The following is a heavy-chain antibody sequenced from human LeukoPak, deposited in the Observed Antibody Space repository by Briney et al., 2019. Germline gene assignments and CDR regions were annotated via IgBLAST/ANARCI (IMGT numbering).Heavy chain of an antibody. J-gene: IGHJ4*02. CDR1: GLTFSTKA. CDR3: AKARRRLGGSLDY. V-gene: IGHV3-23*01. CDR2: ISCCGGST. D-gene: IGHD1-26*01. Sequence: GGSLRLSYAASGLTFSTKAVSWVRLDARKWLECHSAISCCGGSTYYAGSVQGRFTISRDNSKNTVYLQMNSLRAEDTAVYYCAKARRRLGGSLDYWGQGTLVTVSS.